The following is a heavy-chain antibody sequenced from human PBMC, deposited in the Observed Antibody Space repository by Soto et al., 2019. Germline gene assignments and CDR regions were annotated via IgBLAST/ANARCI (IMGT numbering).Heavy chain of an antibody. V-gene: IGHV6-1*01. D-gene: IGHD3-22*01. Sequence: SQTLSLTRAISGDSVSSNSAAWNWIRQSPSRGLEWLGRTYYRSKWYNDYAVSVKSRITINPDTSKNQFSLQLNSVTPEDTAVYYCARVPYYYDSSGYTAGYLDYGMDVWGQGTTVTVSS. CDR3: ARVPYYYDSSGYTAGYLDYGMDV. CDR1: GDSVSSNSAA. CDR2: TYYRSKWYN. J-gene: IGHJ6*02.